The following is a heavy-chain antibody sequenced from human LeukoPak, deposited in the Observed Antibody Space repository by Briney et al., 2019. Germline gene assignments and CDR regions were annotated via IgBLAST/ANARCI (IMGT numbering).Heavy chain of an antibody. CDR1: GFTFSSFW. CDR3: ARDLTTVTIFGY. Sequence: GGSLRLSCEVSGFTFSSFWMNWVRQAPGKGLEWVANINQDGSEKWYVDSVKGRFTISRDNSKNTLYLQMNSLRAEDTAVYYCARDLTTVTIFGYWGQGTLVTVSS. J-gene: IGHJ4*02. V-gene: IGHV3-7*01. CDR2: INQDGSEK. D-gene: IGHD4-17*01.